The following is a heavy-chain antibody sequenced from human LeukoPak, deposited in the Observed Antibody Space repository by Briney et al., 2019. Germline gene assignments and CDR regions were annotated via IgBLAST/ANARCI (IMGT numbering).Heavy chain of an antibody. J-gene: IGHJ3*02. V-gene: IGHV5-51*01. D-gene: IGHD2-15*01. CDR2: IYPGDSDT. CDR1: GYSFTSYW. CDR3: ARELPDDAFDI. Sequence: GESLKISCKGSGYSFTSYWIGWVRQVPGKGLERMGIIYPGDSDTRYSPSFQGQVTISADKSISTAYLQWSSLKASDTAMYYCARELPDDAFDIWGQGTMVTVSS.